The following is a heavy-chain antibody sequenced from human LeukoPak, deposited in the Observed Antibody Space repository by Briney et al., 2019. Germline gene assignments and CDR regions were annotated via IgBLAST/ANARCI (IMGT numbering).Heavy chain of an antibody. CDR1: GFTFSDYY. V-gene: IGHV3-11*04. CDR3: ARRRIAAAGTLMDP. D-gene: IGHD6-13*01. Sequence: GGSLRLSCAASGFTFSDYYMSWIPQAPGKGLEWVSYISSSGSTIYYADSVKGRFTISRDNAKNSLYLQMNSLRAEDTAVYYCARRRIAAAGTLMDPWGQGTLVTVSS. J-gene: IGHJ5*02. CDR2: ISSSGSTI.